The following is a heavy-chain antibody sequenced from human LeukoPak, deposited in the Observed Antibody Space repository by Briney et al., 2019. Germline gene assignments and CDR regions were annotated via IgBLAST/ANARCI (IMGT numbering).Heavy chain of an antibody. V-gene: IGHV1-46*01. Sequence: ASVKVSCKASGYTFTSYYMHWVRQAPGQGLEWMGIINPSGGSTSYAQKFQGRVTMTRDTSTSTVYMELSSLRSEDTAVYYCARYISSSWYEGAFDIWGQGTMVTVSS. CDR2: INPSGGST. D-gene: IGHD6-13*01. J-gene: IGHJ3*02. CDR1: GYTFTSYY. CDR3: ARYISSSWYEGAFDI.